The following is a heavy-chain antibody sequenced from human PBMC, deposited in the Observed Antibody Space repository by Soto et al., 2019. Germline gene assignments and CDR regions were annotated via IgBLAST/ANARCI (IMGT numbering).Heavy chain of an antibody. D-gene: IGHD1-7*01. Sequence: QVQLVESGGGVVQPGRSLRLSCAASGFTFSSYAMHWVRQAPGKGLEWVAVISYDGSNKYYADSVKGRFTISRDNSKNTLYLQMNSLRAEDTAVYYCAREWYNWNYSFNYYGMDVW. CDR1: GFTFSSYA. CDR3: AREWYNWNYSFNYYGMDV. J-gene: IGHJ6*01. V-gene: IGHV3-30-3*01. CDR2: ISYDGSNK.